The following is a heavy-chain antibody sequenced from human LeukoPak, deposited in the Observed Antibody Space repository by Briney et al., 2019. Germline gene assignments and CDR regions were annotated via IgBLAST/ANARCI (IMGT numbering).Heavy chain of an antibody. CDR1: GRSVSSTY. J-gene: IGHJ4*02. Sequence: SETPSLTSSVSGRSVSSTYSPCLRQPPAQGPDSLRYIYPSGYAKYNPSFKSRVTMSVDTSKSQFSLQLTSVTAADTAVYYCARHNIASDGARLFDFWGRGTLVAVSS. CDR3: ARHNIASDGARLFDF. V-gene: IGHV4-4*09. CDR2: IYPSGYA. D-gene: IGHD4-17*01.